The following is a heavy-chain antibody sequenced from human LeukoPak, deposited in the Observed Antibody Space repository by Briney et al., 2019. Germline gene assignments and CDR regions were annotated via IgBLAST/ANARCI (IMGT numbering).Heavy chain of an antibody. Sequence: SVKVSCKASGFTLTSSAMQWVRQARGQRLEWIGWIVVGSGNTNYAQKFQEGVTITRDMSTSTAYMELSSLRSEDTAVYYCAAVPTNITRGAFDIWGQGTMVTVSS. CDR1: GFTLTSSA. V-gene: IGHV1-58*02. CDR3: AAVPTNITRGAFDI. J-gene: IGHJ3*02. D-gene: IGHD2-2*01. CDR2: IVVGSGNT.